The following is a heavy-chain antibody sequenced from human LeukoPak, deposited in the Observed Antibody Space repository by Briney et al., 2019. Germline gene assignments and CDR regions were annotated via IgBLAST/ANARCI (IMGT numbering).Heavy chain of an antibody. V-gene: IGHV1-69*02. D-gene: IGHD3-3*01. Sequence: SVKVSCKASGGTFSSYTISWVRQAPGQGLEWMGRIIPILGIANYAQKFQGRVTITAGKSTSTAYMELSSLRSEDTAVYYCARGRYYDFWSGPGGDAFDIWGQGTMVTVSS. CDR1: GGTFSSYT. CDR3: ARGRYYDFWSGPGGDAFDI. CDR2: IIPILGIA. J-gene: IGHJ3*02.